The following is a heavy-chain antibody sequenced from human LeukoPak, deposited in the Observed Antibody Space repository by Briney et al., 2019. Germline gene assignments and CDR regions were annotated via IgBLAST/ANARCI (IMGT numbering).Heavy chain of an antibody. CDR1: GFTFDDYA. D-gene: IGHD5-24*01. CDR3: ARVGWLQPIDY. V-gene: IGHV3-21*01. Sequence: GGSLRLSCAASGFTFDDYAMHWVRQAPGKGLEWVSGISSSSSYIYYADSVKGRFTISRDNAKNSLYLQMNSLRAEDTAVYYCARVGWLQPIDYWGQGTLVTVSS. CDR2: ISSSSSYI. J-gene: IGHJ4*02.